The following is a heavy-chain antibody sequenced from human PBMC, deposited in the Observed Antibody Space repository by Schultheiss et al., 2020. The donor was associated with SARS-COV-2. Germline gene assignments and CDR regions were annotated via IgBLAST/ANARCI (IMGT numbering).Heavy chain of an antibody. V-gene: IGHV4-59*01. Sequence: ESLKISCAASGFTFSSYSMNWVRQAPGKGLEWIGTIYYTGSTYYNPSLKSRVTISVDTSKNQFSLKLSSVTAADTAVYYCARGGRGYSYGYRRDKRSLDVWGQGTTVTVSS. CDR2: IYYTGST. CDR3: ARGGRGYSYGYRRDKRSLDV. J-gene: IGHJ6*02. D-gene: IGHD5-18*01. CDR1: GFTFSSYS.